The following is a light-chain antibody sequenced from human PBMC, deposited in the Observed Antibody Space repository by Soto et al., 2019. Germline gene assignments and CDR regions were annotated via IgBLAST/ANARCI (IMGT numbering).Light chain of an antibody. CDR3: QQYNNWRPGYT. Sequence: EIVMTQSPATLSVSPGERATLSCRASQSVSSNFAWYQQKPGQAPRLLIYGASTRATGIPARCSGSESGTEFALTISSLQSEDFAGYYCQQYNNWRPGYTFGQGTKLEIK. V-gene: IGKV3-15*01. CDR2: GAS. CDR1: QSVSSN. J-gene: IGKJ2*01.